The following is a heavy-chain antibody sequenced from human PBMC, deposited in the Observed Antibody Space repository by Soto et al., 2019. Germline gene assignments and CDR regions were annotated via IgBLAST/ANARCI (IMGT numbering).Heavy chain of an antibody. CDR1: GGSISSSSYY. CDR3: ARLHYDFWSGYPHYYYYYGMDV. CDR2: IYYSGST. Sequence: SETLSLTCTVSGGSISSSSYYWGWIRQPPGKGLEWIGSIYYSGSTYYNPSLKSRVTISVDTSKNQFSLKLSSVTAAGTAVYYCARLHYDFWSGYPHYYYYYGMDVWGQGTTVTVSS. D-gene: IGHD3-3*01. V-gene: IGHV4-39*01. J-gene: IGHJ6*02.